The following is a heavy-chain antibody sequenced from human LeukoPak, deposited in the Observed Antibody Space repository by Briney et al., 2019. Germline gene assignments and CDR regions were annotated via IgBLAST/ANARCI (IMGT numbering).Heavy chain of an antibody. J-gene: IGHJ4*02. CDR2: IYHSGST. CDR1: GYSIGSGFY. V-gene: IGHV4-38-2*02. Sequence: PSETLSLTCIVSGYSIGSGFYWGWIRQPPGKGLEWIGLIYHSGSTYYNPSLKSRVTISVDTSKNQFSLKLSSVTAADTAVYYCARAVGTTSALFDFWGQGTLVTVSS. CDR3: ARAVGTTSALFDF. D-gene: IGHD2-21*02.